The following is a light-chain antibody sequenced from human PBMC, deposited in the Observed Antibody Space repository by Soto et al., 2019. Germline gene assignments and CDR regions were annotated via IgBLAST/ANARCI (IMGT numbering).Light chain of an antibody. CDR3: QVWDSSSDHVV. Sequence: SYELTQPPSVSVAPGQTARITCGGNNLGSKSVHWYQQKPGQAPVLVVYDDSDRPSGIPERFSGSNSGNTAALTIIRVEAGDEADYYCQVWDSSSDHVVFGGGTKLTVL. J-gene: IGLJ2*01. CDR1: NLGSKS. V-gene: IGLV3-21*02. CDR2: DDS.